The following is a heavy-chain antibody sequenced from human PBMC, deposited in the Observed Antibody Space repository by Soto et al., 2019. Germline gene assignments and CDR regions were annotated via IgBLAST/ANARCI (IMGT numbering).Heavy chain of an antibody. D-gene: IGHD3-9*01. J-gene: IGHJ5*02. V-gene: IGHV1-18*01. CDR3: ARNAAGYDIVTGDYTGWFDP. CDR2: ISAYNGNT. Sequence: QVQLVQSGAEVKKPGASVKVSCKASGYTFTSYGISWVRQAPGQGLEWMGWISAYNGNTNYAQKLQGRVTMTTDTYTSTAYMELRSLRSDDTAVYYCARNAAGYDIVTGDYTGWFDPWGQGTLVTVSS. CDR1: GYTFTSYG.